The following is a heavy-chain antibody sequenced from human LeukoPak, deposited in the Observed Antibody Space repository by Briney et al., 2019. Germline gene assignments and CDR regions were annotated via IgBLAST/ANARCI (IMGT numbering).Heavy chain of an antibody. V-gene: IGHV4-59*12. CDR2: IYHSGHT. CDR3: ARDLITREGRFDY. Sequence: SETLSLTCTVSGDSISYYYWSWVRQPPGKGLEWIGYIYHSGHTNYNPSLKSRVTISVDTSRTQFSLKLSSVTAADTAVYYCARDLITREGRFDYWGQGTLVTVSS. D-gene: IGHD3-16*01. CDR1: GDSISYYY. J-gene: IGHJ4*02.